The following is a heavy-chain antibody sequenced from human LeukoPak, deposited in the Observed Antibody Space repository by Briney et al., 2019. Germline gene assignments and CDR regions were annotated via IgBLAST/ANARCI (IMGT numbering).Heavy chain of an antibody. V-gene: IGHV3-21*01. D-gene: IGHD3-9*01. CDR3: ARGGVLRYFDWYPRWFDP. Sequence: GGSLRLSCAASGFTFSSYSMNWVRQAPGKGLEWVSSISSSSSYIYYADSVKGRFAISRDNAKNSLYLQMNSLRVEDTAVYYCARGGVLRYFDWYPRWFDPWGQGTLVTVSS. J-gene: IGHJ5*02. CDR1: GFTFSSYS. CDR2: ISSSSSYI.